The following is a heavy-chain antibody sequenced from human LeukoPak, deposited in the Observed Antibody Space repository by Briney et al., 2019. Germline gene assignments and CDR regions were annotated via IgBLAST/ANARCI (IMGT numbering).Heavy chain of an antibody. CDR2: ISGSGGST. Sequence: PGGSLGLSWAASGLTFRNYAMSWVRPAPGKGLEWVSVISGSGGSTYYADSVKGRFTISRDNSKNTLYLQMNSLTAEDTATYYCAKLRLEFSGSGSNPRYRGQGALVTVSS. CDR1: GLTFRNYA. D-gene: IGHD3-10*01. V-gene: IGHV3-23*01. CDR3: AKLRLEFSGSGSNPRY. J-gene: IGHJ4*02.